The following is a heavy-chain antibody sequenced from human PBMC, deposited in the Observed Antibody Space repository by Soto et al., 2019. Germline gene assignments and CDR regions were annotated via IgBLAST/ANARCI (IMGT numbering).Heavy chain of an antibody. V-gene: IGHV3-15*07. J-gene: IGHJ4*02. Sequence: EVHLVDSGGDLVKPGGSLRLSCAASGFTFSNAWMNWVRQAPGKGLEWVGRNKWSSHIGAVDYAATVKGRFTISRDDSKNTLHLPPSTLATDDTNIYYCTRGRPRMTYFDYWGQGTLVTVSS. CDR3: TRGRPRMTYFDY. D-gene: IGHD2-15*01. CDR2: NKWSSHIGAV. CDR1: GFTFSNAW.